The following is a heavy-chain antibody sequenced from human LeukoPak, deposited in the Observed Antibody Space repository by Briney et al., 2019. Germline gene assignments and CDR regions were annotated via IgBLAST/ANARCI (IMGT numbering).Heavy chain of an antibody. CDR1: SGSISSYY. J-gene: IGHJ5*02. Sequence: SETLSLTCTVSSGSISSYYWSWIRQPPGKGLEWIGYIYYTGSTNYNPSLKSRVTISVDTSKNQFSLKLSSVTAADTAVYYCARRGADTGYSYGPWGQGTLVTVSS. CDR2: IYYTGST. D-gene: IGHD5-18*01. CDR3: ARRGADTGYSYGP. V-gene: IGHV4-59*08.